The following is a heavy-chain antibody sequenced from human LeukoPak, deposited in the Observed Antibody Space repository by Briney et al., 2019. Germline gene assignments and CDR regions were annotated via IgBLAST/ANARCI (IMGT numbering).Heavy chain of an antibody. V-gene: IGHV4-61*01. CDR2: IYYSGST. CDR1: GGSVSSGSYY. CDR3: ARGSCSGGSCYPTYGMDV. J-gene: IGHJ6*02. D-gene: IGHD2-15*01. Sequence: KPSETLSLTCTVSGGSVSSGSYYWSWTRQPPGKGLEWIGYIYYSGSTNYNPSLKSRVTISVDTSKNQLSLKLSSVTAADTAVYYCARGSCSGGSCYPTYGMDVWGQGTTVTVSS.